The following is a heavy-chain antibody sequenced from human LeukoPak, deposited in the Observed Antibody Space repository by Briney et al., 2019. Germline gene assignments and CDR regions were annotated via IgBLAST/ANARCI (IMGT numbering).Heavy chain of an antibody. CDR1: GFTFGDYA. Sequence: GGSLRLSCTASGFTFGDYAMTWVRQAPGKGLEWVGFIRSKAYGRTPEYAAAVKGRFSISRDDSKSIAYLQMNSLYTEDTAVYFCARRGGWYTDYWGQGTLVTVSS. CDR3: ARRGGWYTDY. J-gene: IGHJ4*02. V-gene: IGHV3-49*04. D-gene: IGHD6-19*01. CDR2: IRSKAYGRTP.